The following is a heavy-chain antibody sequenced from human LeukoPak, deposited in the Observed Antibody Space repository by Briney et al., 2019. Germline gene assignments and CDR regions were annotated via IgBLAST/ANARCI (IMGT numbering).Heavy chain of an antibody. V-gene: IGHV3-15*01. J-gene: IGHJ6*04. D-gene: IGHD3-10*01. CDR1: GFTFSNAW. CDR3: TTGITMVRGVIEDYGMDV. CDR2: IKSKTDGGTT. Sequence: GGALRLSCAASGFTFSNAWMSWVRQAPGKGLEGVGRIKSKTDGGTTDYAAPVKGRFTISRDDSKNTLYLQMNSLKTEDTAVYYCTTGITMVRGVIEDYGMDVWGKGTTVTVSS.